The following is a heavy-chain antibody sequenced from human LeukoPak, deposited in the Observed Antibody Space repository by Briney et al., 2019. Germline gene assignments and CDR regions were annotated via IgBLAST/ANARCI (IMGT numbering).Heavy chain of an antibody. V-gene: IGHV4-4*07. Sequence: SETLSLTCTVSGGSLSSYYWSWIRQPAGKGLEWIGRIYTSGSTNYNPSLTSRVTMSVDTSKNQFSLKLTSVTPADTAVYYWGRGPTVTAVWEDYWGQGTLVTVSS. D-gene: IGHD4-17*01. CDR2: IYTSGST. CDR3: GRGPTVTAVWEDY. CDR1: GGSLSSYY. J-gene: IGHJ4*02.